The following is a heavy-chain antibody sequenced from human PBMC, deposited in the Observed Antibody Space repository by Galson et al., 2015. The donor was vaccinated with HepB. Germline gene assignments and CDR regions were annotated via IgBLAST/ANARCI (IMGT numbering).Heavy chain of an antibody. Sequence: SLRLSCAASGFTFSSYAMHWVRQAPGKGLEWVAVISYDGSNKYYADSVKGRFTISRDNSKNTLYLQMNSLRAEDTAVYYCATFEGLGGALSLTQAFDIWGQGTMVTVSS. CDR2: ISYDGSNK. D-gene: IGHD1-26*01. J-gene: IGHJ3*02. V-gene: IGHV3-30*04. CDR1: GFTFSSYA. CDR3: ATFEGLGGALSLTQAFDI.